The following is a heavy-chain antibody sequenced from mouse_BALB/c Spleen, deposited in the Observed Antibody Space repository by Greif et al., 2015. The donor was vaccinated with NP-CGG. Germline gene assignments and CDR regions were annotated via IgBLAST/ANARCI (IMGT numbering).Heavy chain of an antibody. CDR2: ISYSGST. CDR3: ARSGGSSYYYAMDY. CDR1: GYSITSDYA. V-gene: IGHV3-2*02. J-gene: IGHJ4*01. D-gene: IGHD1-1*01. Sequence: EVKLVESGPGLVKPSQSLSLTCTVTGYSITSDYAWNWIRQFPGNKLEWMGYISYSGSTSYNPSLKSRISITRDTSKNQFFLQLNSVTTEDTATYYCARSGGSSYYYAMDYWGQGTSVTVSS.